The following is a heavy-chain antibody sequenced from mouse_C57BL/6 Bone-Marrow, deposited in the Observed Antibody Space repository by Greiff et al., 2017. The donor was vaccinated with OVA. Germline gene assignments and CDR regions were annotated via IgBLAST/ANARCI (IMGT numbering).Heavy chain of an antibody. J-gene: IGHJ4*01. V-gene: IGHV1-26*01. D-gene: IGHD2-5*01. CDR1: GYTFTDYY. CDR2: INPNNGGT. Sequence: VQLQQSGPELVKPGASVKISCKASGYTFTDYYMNWVKQSHGKSLEWIGDINPNNGGTSYNQKFKGKATLTVDKSSSTAYMELRSLTSEDSAVYYCATYSNYGGGSYAMDYWGQGTSVTVSS. CDR3: ATYSNYGGGSYAMDY.